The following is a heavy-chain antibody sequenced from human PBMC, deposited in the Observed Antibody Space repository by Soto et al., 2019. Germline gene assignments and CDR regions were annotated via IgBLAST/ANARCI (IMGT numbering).Heavy chain of an antibody. CDR1: GFTFSTFS. V-gene: IGHV3-48*02. D-gene: IGHD6-19*01. Sequence: ESGGGSVQPGGSLRLSCAASGFTFSTFSMNWVRQAPGRGLEWISYISGGGRPISYADSVKGRFTISRDNAKNSLYLQMDSLTDDDTAVYYCARDLGWAFDSWGQGTLVTVSS. J-gene: IGHJ4*02. CDR3: ARDLGWAFDS. CDR2: ISGGGRPI.